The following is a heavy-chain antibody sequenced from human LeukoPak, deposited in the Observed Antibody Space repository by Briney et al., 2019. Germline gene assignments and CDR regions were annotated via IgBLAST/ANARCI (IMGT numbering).Heavy chain of an antibody. V-gene: IGHV3-23*01. J-gene: IGHJ4*02. CDR3: ARARYDSSGYYPILDY. Sequence: GGSLRLSCAASGFTFSSYAMSWVRQAPGKGLEWVSAISGSGGSTYYADSVKGRFTISRDNSKNTLYLQMNSLRADDTAMYYCARARYDSSGYYPILDYWGQGTLVTVSS. CDR1: GFTFSSYA. CDR2: ISGSGGST. D-gene: IGHD3-22*01.